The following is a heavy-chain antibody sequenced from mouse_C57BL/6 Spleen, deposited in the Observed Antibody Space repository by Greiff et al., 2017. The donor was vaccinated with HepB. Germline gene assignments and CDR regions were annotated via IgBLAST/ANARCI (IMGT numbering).Heavy chain of an antibody. CDR3: AREGSSYWFAY. CDR2: ISDGGSYT. D-gene: IGHD1-1*01. V-gene: IGHV5-4*01. Sequence: EVMLVESGGGLVKPGGSLKLSCAASGFTFSSYAMSWVRQTPEKRLEWVATISDGGSYTYYPDNVKGRFTISRDNAKNNLYLQMSHLKSEDTAMYYCAREGSSYWFAYWGQGTLVTVSA. CDR1: GFTFSSYA. J-gene: IGHJ3*01.